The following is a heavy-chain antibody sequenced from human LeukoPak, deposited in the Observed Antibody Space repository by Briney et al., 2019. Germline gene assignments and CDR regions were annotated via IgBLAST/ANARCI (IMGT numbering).Heavy chain of an antibody. CDR3: ARELGVSRAFDI. J-gene: IGHJ3*02. Sequence: GGSLRLSCVGSGFNLNDYYMAWIRQTPGKGLQRVSYMRRGSDYKVYADSVRGRFTISRDNGKNSLFLQMNSVTAEDTATYYCARELGVSRAFDIWGQGTMVTVSS. CDR1: GFNLNDYY. CDR2: MRRGSDYK. V-gene: IGHV3-11*05. D-gene: IGHD3-16*02.